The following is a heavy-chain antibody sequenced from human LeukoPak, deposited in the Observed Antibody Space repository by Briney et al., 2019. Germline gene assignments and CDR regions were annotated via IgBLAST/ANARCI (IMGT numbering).Heavy chain of an antibody. D-gene: IGHD2-2*01. CDR1: GFTFSSYA. CDR2: ISGSDGST. V-gene: IGHV3-23*01. J-gene: IGHJ4*02. Sequence: PGGSLRLSCAASGFTFSSYAMSWVRQAPGKGLEWVSAISGSDGSTYYADSVKGRFTISRDNSKNTLYLQMNSLRAEDTAVYYCAKGPPGIVVVPAAMLDYWGQGTLVTVSS. CDR3: AKGPPGIVVVPAAMLDY.